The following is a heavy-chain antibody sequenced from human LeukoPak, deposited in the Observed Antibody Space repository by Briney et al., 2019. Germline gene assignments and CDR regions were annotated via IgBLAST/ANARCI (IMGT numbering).Heavy chain of an antibody. J-gene: IGHJ4*02. CDR3: ARVSSAGIWDY. CDR2: IYTSGST. CDR1: GGSFSGYY. D-gene: IGHD6-19*01. V-gene: IGHV4-4*07. Sequence: SETLSLTCTVSGGSFSGYYWSWIRQPVGKGLEWIGRIYTSGSTNYNPSLKSRVTMSVDTSKNQFSLKLSSVTAADTAVYYCARVSSAGIWDYWGQGTLVTVSS.